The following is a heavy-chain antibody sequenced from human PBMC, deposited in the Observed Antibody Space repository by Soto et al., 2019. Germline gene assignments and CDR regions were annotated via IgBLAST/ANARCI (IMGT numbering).Heavy chain of an antibody. CDR2: ITDTGGDT. J-gene: IGHJ6*02. V-gene: IGHV3-23*01. Sequence: GGSLRLSCVASGITFGSRAMSWVRQAPGEGREWVSTITDTGGDTKYADTVRGRFTMSRDNSKNTLYLQMNSLRAEDTAVDYCAEGVYGAYYDFWSGYFRGMDVWGHGTRVTVSS. CDR3: AEGVYGAYYDFWSGYFRGMDV. CDR1: GITFGSRA. D-gene: IGHD3-3*01.